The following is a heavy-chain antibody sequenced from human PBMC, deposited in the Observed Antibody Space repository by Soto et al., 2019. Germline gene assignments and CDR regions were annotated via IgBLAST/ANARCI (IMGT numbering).Heavy chain of an antibody. CDR2: ISAYNGNT. CDR3: ARDRVMVYGATGVYGMDV. V-gene: IGHV1-18*01. CDR1: GYTFTSYG. D-gene: IGHD2-8*01. Sequence: GASVKVSCKASGYTFTSYGISWVRQAPGQGLEWMGWISAYNGNTNYAQKLQGRVTMTTDTSTSTAYMELRSLRSDDTVVYYCARDRVMVYGATGVYGMDVWGQGTTVTVSS. J-gene: IGHJ6*02.